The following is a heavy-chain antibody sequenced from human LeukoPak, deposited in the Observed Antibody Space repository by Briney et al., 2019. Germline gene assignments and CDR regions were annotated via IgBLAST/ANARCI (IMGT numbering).Heavy chain of an antibody. CDR2: IWYDGSNK. V-gene: IGHV3-33*01. D-gene: IGHD6-13*01. Sequence: GGSLRLSCAASGFTFSSYGMHWVRQAPGKGLEWVAVIWYDGSNKYYADSVKGRFTISRDNSKNTLYLQMNSLRAEDTAVYYCARGQHPYSSNPFDYWGQGTLVTVSS. CDR3: ARGQHPYSSNPFDY. J-gene: IGHJ4*02. CDR1: GFTFSSYG.